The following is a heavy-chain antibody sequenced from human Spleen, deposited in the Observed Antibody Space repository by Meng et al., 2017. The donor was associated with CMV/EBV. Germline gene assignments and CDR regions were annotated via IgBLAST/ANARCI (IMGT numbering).Heavy chain of an antibody. V-gene: IGHV3-21*01. D-gene: IGHD2-2*01. Sequence: GGSLRLSCAASGFTFSSYSMNWVRQAPGKGLEWVSSISSSSSYIYYADSVKGRFTISRDNAKNSLYLQMNSLRAEDTAVYYCAGQFRYCSSTSCYVDYYYYGMDVWGQGTTVTVSS. CDR1: GFTFSSYS. CDR3: AGQFRYCSSTSCYVDYYYYGMDV. CDR2: ISSSSSYI. J-gene: IGHJ6*02.